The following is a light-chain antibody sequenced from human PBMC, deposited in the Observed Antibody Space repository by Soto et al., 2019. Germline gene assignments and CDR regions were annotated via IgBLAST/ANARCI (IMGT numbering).Light chain of an antibody. CDR2: KAS. CDR3: HQYNNLWT. J-gene: IGKJ1*01. V-gene: IGKV1-5*03. Sequence: DIQMTQYPSTLSASVGDRVTSTFRASQSISSWLAWYQQKPGKAPKLLIYKASSLESGVPSRFSGSGSGTEFTLTISSLQPEDFGVYYCHQYNNLWTFGQGTKVDI. CDR1: QSISSW.